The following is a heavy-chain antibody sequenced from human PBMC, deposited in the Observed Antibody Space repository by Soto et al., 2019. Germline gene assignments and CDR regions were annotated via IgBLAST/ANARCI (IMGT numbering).Heavy chain of an antibody. CDR3: ARRAPRAGHFEY. CDR1: GASIGSFY. J-gene: IGHJ4*02. CDR2: IYYNGGT. V-gene: IGHV4-59*08. Sequence: SETLSLTCTVSGASIGSFYWSWIRQSPGKGLEWIGYIYYNGGTDYSPSLKSRVTISVDTSKNQFSLKLSSVTAADTAVYYCARRAPRAGHFEYWGQGALVTVSS.